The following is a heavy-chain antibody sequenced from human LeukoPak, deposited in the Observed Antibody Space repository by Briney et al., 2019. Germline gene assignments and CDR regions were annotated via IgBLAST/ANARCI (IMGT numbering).Heavy chain of an antibody. CDR1: GGSFSGYY. CDR3: ARVDGDSSSRRGDFDY. V-gene: IGHV4-34*01. J-gene: IGHJ4*02. CDR2: INHSGST. D-gene: IGHD6-13*01. Sequence: SETLSLTCAVYGGSFSGYYWSWIRQPPGKGLEWIGEINHSGSTNYNPSLKSRVTISVDTSKNQFSLKLSSVTAADTAAYYCARVDGDSSSRRGDFDYWGQGTLVTVSS.